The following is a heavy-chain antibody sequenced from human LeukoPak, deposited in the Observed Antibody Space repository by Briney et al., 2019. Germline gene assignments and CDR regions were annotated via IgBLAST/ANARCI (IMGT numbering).Heavy chain of an antibody. V-gene: IGHV3-21*01. CDR2: ISTSSSYI. CDR1: GFTLSSYA. J-gene: IGHJ5*02. CDR3: AREAVPHTLNWFDP. Sequence: KPGGSLRLSCAASGFTLSSYAMSWVRQAPGKGLDWVSYISTSSSYIYYADSVKGRFTTSRDNAKNSLYLQLNSLRAEDTAVYYCAREAVPHTLNWFDPWGQGTLVTVSS. D-gene: IGHD1-1*01.